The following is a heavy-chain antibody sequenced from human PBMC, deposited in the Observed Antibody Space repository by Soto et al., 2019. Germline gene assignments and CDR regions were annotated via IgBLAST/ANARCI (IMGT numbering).Heavy chain of an antibody. CDR3: ARDRDGDYNWFDP. D-gene: IGHD4-17*01. Sequence: SETLSLTCTVSGGSVSSGSYYWSWIRQPPGKGLEWIGYIYYSGSTNYNPSLKSRVTISVDTSKNQFSLKLSSVTAADTAVYYCARDRDGDYNWFDPWGQGXLVTVYS. CDR2: IYYSGST. V-gene: IGHV4-61*01. CDR1: GGSVSSGSYY. J-gene: IGHJ5*02.